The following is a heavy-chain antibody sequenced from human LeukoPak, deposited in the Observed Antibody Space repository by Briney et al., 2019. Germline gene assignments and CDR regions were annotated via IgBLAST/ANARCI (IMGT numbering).Heavy chain of an antibody. D-gene: IGHD6-13*01. J-gene: IGHJ5*02. CDR1: GGSISSSSYY. Sequence: SETLSLTCTVSGGSISSSSYYWGWIRQPPGKGLEWIGDISYSGSTYYNPSLKSRVTISVDTSKNRFSLNLSSVTATDTAVYYCASGGSSSWYRWFDPWGQGTLVTVSS. CDR3: ASGGSSSWYRWFDP. V-gene: IGHV4-39*01. CDR2: ISYSGST.